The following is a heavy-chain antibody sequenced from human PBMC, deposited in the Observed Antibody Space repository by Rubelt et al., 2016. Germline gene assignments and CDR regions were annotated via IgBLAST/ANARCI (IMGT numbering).Heavy chain of an antibody. CDR2: IHYIWST. V-gene: IGHV4-39*01. CDR3: AVLQMATLTAAGDY. D-gene: IGHD5-24*01. Sequence: QVQLQESGPGLVKPSETLSLTCTVSGVSISGSSYYWGWIRQPPGKGLEWIGSIHYIWSTYYNPSLKSRVAVSVDTSKNQFSLVLISVTAADTAVYYCAVLQMATLTAAGDYWGPGTLVTVSS. J-gene: IGHJ4*02. CDR1: GVSISGSSYY.